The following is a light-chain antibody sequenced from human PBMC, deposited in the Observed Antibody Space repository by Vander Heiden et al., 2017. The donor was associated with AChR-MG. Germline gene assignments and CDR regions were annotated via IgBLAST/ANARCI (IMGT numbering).Light chain of an antibody. CDR1: QGISNY. J-gene: IGKJ2*01. CDR2: AAS. V-gene: IGKV1-27*01. Sequence: DIQLTHSPSSLSASVGDRVTIPCRASQGISNYLAWYQQKPGKVPKLLIYAASTLQAGVPSRFSGSGSGTDFTLTISSLQPEDVATYYCQKYNSAPRTFGQGTKLEIK. CDR3: QKYNSAPRT.